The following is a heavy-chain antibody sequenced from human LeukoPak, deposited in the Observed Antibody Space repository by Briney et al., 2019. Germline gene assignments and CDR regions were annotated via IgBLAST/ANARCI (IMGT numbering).Heavy chain of an antibody. J-gene: IGHJ4*02. CDR2: INPNSGGT. CDR3: ARGPHWDPHFDY. CDR1: GFTFTAYY. D-gene: IGHD7-27*01. V-gene: IGHV1-2*06. Sequence: ASVKVSCKASGFTFTAYYMHWVRQAPGQGLEWMGRINPNSGGTNYAQKFQGRVTMTRDTSISTAYMELSRLRSDDTAVYYCARGPHWDPHFDYWGQGTLVTVSS.